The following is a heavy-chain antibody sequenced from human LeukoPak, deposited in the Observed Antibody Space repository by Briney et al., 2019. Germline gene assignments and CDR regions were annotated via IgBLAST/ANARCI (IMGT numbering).Heavy chain of an antibody. J-gene: IGHJ4*02. D-gene: IGHD1-26*01. Sequence: SETLSLTCTVSGYSISSGHYWGWIRQPPGKGLEWIGSIYHSGSTYYNPSLKSRVTISVDTSKNQFSLKLSSVTAADTAVYYCARGRGSYGPYYFDYWGQGTLVTVSS. CDR2: IYHSGST. V-gene: IGHV4-38-2*02. CDR3: ARGRGSYGPYYFDY. CDR1: GYSISSGHY.